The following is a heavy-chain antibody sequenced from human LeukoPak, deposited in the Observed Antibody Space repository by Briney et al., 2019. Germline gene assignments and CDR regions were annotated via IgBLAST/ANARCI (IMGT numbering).Heavy chain of an antibody. V-gene: IGHV3-48*03. CDR1: GFTFSSYE. Sequence: GGPLRLSCAASGFTFSSYEMNWVRQAPGKGLEWVSYISSSGSTIYYADSVKGRFTISRDNAKNSLYLQMNSLRAEDTAVYYCARVGITAMEAFDIWGQGTMVTVSS. D-gene: IGHD5-18*01. J-gene: IGHJ3*02. CDR2: ISSSGSTI. CDR3: ARVGITAMEAFDI.